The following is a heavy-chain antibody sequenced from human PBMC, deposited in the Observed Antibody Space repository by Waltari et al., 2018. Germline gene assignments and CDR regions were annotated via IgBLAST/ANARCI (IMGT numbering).Heavy chain of an antibody. D-gene: IGHD3-10*01. CDR1: GFTFTNYG. J-gene: IGHJ6*03. CDR3: AKCGGLLWFKESRYMDV. V-gene: IGHV3-30*18. CDR2: ISYDGSQK. Sequence: QVQLVESGGGVVQPGRSLRLSCAASGFTFTNYGMHWVRQAPGKGLEWVAVISYDGSQKHYADSLKGRFTISRDNSKKTLYREMNSLRTEDTAVYYCAKCGGLLWFKESRYMDVWGKGTTVTVSS.